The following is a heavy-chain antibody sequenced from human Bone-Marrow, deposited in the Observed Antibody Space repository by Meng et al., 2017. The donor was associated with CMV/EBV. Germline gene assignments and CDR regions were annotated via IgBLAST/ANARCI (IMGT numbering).Heavy chain of an antibody. CDR2: IYYRGNT. CDR1: GYSINNGYY. CDR3: ARSPVSSIAARLRGFSGYGMDV. J-gene: IGHJ6*02. V-gene: IGHV4-38-2*02. Sequence: SETLSLTCTVSGYSINNGYYWGWIRQSLGKGLEWIGSIYYRGNTYYNPSLKSRVTLSVDTSKNQFSLKLSSVTAADTAVYYCARSPVSSIAARLRGFSGYGMDVWGQGTKVTVSS. D-gene: IGHD6-6*01.